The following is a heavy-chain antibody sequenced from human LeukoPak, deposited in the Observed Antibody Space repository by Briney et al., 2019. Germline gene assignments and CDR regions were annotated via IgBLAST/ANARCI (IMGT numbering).Heavy chain of an antibody. Sequence: GGSLRLSCAASGFTFSSYAMHWVRQAPGKGLEWVAVISYDGSNKYYADSVKGRFTISRDNSKNTLYLQMNSLRAEDTAVYYCARDLALRYFDWSLTYYYYGMDVWGQGTTVTVSS. CDR1: GFTFSSYA. CDR3: ARDLALRYFDWSLTYYYYGMDV. J-gene: IGHJ6*02. D-gene: IGHD3-9*01. V-gene: IGHV3-30*04. CDR2: ISYDGSNK.